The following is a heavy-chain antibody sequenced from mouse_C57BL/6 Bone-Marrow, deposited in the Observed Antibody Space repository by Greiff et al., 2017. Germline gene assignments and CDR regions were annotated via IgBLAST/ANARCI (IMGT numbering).Heavy chain of an antibody. CDR1: GFTFSSYG. Sequence: EVKLQESGGDLVKPGGSLKLSCAASGFTFSSYGMSWVRQTPDKRLEWVATISSGGSYTYYPDSVKGRFTISRDNAKNTLYLQMSSLKSEDTAMYYCARRSFITTVVAPYYFDYWGQGTTLTVSS. D-gene: IGHD1-1*01. CDR3: ARRSFITTVVAPYYFDY. V-gene: IGHV5-6*02. CDR2: ISSGGSYT. J-gene: IGHJ2*01.